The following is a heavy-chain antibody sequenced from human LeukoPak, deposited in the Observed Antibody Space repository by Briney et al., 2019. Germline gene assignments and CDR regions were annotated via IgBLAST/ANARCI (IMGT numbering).Heavy chain of an antibody. D-gene: IGHD6-19*01. CDR1: GFPFSNSA. J-gene: IGHJ4*01. V-gene: IGHV3-23*01. CDR2: LSGSGITT. CDR3: AKGIYSSGWSYFDY. Sequence: QPGGSLRLSCAPSGFPFSNSAMSWVRPAPGKGLEWVSTLSGSGITTYYADSVKGRFTISRDNSKNTLYLQMNTLRAEDSALYYCAKGIYSSGWSYFDYWGHGTLVTVSS.